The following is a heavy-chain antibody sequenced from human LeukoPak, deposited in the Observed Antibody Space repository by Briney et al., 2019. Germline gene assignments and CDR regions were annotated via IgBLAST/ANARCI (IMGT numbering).Heavy chain of an antibody. Sequence: PGGSLRLSCAASGFSFSSYGMTWVRQAPGKGLEWVSGFSGGSDNTYYADSVKGRFIISRDNSKNTLYLQMNSLRAEDTAVYYCAKDLRPLSSGYYLYYYYGMDVWGQGTTVTVSS. CDR2: FSGGSDNT. CDR1: GFSFSSYG. V-gene: IGHV3-23*01. J-gene: IGHJ6*02. D-gene: IGHD3-22*01. CDR3: AKDLRPLSSGYYLYYYYGMDV.